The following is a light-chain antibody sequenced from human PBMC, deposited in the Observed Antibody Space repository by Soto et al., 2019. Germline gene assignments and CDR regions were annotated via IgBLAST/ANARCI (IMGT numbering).Light chain of an antibody. J-gene: IGKJ1*01. V-gene: IGKV1-5*03. CDR2: KAS. Sequence: DIQMTQSPSTLSASVGDRVTITCRASQSVDTCLAWYQQKPGKAPHLLIYKASSLETGVPSSSSGSGSVTEFTLTIICRQTDDFATYYCQQFYRYPWTFGQGTKVEIK. CDR3: QQFYRYPWT. CDR1: QSVDTC.